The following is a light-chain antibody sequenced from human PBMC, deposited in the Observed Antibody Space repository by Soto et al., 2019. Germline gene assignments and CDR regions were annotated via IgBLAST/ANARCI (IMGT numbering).Light chain of an antibody. J-gene: IGKJ4*01. V-gene: IGKV1-27*01. CDR2: AAS. CDR3: QKYISAPLT. Sequence: DIQMTQTPSSLSASVGDRVTIACRASQGISNYLAWYQQKPGKTPKLLIYAASILKSGVPSRFSGSGSGSDFTLTISSLLPEDVATYFCQKYISAPLTFGGGTKVEIK. CDR1: QGISNY.